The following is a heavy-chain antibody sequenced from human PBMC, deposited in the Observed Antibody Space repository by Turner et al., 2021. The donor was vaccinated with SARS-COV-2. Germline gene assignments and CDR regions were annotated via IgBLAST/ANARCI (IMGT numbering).Heavy chain of an antibody. J-gene: IGHJ6*02. CDR3: ATAPAVSGSYHSWYYYYGMDV. CDR2: IIPILGIA. CDR1: GGTFSSYA. V-gene: IGHV1-69*04. D-gene: IGHD1-26*01. Sequence: QVQLVQSGAEVKKPGSSVKVSCKASGGTFSSYAINWVRQAPGQGLEWMGRIIPILGIANYAQKFEGRVTITADESTSTAYMELSSLRSEDTAVYYCATAPAVSGSYHSWYYYYGMDVWGQGTTVTVSS.